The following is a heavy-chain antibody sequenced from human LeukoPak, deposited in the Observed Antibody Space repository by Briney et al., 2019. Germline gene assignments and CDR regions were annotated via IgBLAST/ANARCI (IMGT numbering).Heavy chain of an antibody. CDR2: MYNSGSN. V-gene: IGHV4-59*01. Sequence: SETLSLTRTVSGGSLSGSYWSWIRQPPGKGLEWIAYMYNSGSNNYNPSLKSRVTISIDTSKNQFSLKLSSLTAAATATYYGWRVIVSYGVYGYCGQGILVTVSP. CDR1: GGSLSGSY. J-gene: IGHJ4*02. CDR3: WRVIVSYGVYGY. D-gene: IGHD4-17*01.